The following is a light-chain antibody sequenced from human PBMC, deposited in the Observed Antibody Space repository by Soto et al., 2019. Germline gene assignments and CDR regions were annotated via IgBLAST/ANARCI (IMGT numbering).Light chain of an antibody. Sequence: QSALTQPPSASGSPGQSVTISCTGTSSDVGGYNVVSWYQQHPGKAPKLLIYEVSKRPSGVPDRFSGSKSGNTASLTVSGLQAEDDADYYCSSYVGSNNYVFGTGTKVTVL. V-gene: IGLV2-8*01. J-gene: IGLJ1*01. CDR1: SSDVGGYNV. CDR3: SSYVGSNNYV. CDR2: EVS.